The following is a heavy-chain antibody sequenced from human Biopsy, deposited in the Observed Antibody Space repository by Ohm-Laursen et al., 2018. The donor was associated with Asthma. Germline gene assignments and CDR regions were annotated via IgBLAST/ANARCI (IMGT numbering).Heavy chain of an antibody. CDR1: GLNFEDYV. V-gene: IGHV3-9*01. D-gene: IGHD4/OR15-4a*01. CDR2: ISWNSRSI. J-gene: IGHJ4*02. Sequence: SLRLSCAASGLNFEDYVMHWVRHAPGKGLEWVSGISWNSRSIGYGDSVKGRFTISRDNTKNSLYLQMNSLSPEDTAMYYCRALPTLTMYFDSWGQGTLVTVSS. CDR3: RALPTLTMYFDS.